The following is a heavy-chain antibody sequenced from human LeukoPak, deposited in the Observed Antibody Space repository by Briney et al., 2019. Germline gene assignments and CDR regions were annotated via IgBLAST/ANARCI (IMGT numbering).Heavy chain of an antibody. CDR2: IYTSGST. D-gene: IGHD3-3*01. Sequence: SETLSLTCTVSGGSVSIGSYYWSWIRQPAGKGLEWIGRIYTSGSTDYNPSLKSRVTILKDTSKNQFSLKLSSVTAADTAVYYCAGGGLEVYNYWGQGTLVTVSS. V-gene: IGHV4-61*10. J-gene: IGHJ4*02. CDR3: AGGGLEVYNY. CDR1: GGSVSIGSYY.